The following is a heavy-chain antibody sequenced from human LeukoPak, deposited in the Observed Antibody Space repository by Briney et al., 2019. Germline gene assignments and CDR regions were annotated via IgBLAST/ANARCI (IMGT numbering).Heavy chain of an antibody. V-gene: IGHV1-2*02. CDR3: ARLIAYSSGSWDY. D-gene: IGHD6-19*01. Sequence: GASVKVSCKASGYTFTGYYMHWVRQAPGQGLEWMGWINPNSGGTNYAQKFQGRVTMTRDTSISTAYMELSRLRSDDTAVYYCARLIAYSSGSWDYWGQGTLVTVSS. CDR2: INPNSGGT. J-gene: IGHJ4*02. CDR1: GYTFTGYY.